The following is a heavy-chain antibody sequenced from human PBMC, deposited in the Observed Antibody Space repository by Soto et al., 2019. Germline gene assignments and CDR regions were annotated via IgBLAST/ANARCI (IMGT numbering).Heavy chain of an antibody. Sequence: SETLSLTCTVSGGSISSGDYYWSWIRQPPGKGLEWIGYIYYSGSTYYNPSLKSRVAISVDTSKNQFSLKLSSVTAADTAVHYCARGPFDYYYGMDVWGQGTTVTVSS. J-gene: IGHJ6*02. CDR2: IYYSGST. CDR3: ARGPFDYYYGMDV. V-gene: IGHV4-30-4*01. D-gene: IGHD3-16*01. CDR1: GGSISSGDYY.